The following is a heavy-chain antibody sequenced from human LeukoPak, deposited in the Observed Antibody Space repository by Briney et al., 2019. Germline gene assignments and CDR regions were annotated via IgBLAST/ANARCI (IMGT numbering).Heavy chain of an antibody. CDR3: AKRPSFYDDYMYFHQ. Sequence: GGSLRLSCAASGFTFSSYAMSWVRQAPGKGLEWVSALSSSGGSTNYADSVKGRFTISRDNSKNTLYLQMNSLRGEDTAVYYCAKRPSFYDDYMYFHQWGQGTLVTVSS. V-gene: IGHV3-23*01. CDR2: LSSSGGST. J-gene: IGHJ4*02. CDR1: GFTFSSYA. D-gene: IGHD4-17*01.